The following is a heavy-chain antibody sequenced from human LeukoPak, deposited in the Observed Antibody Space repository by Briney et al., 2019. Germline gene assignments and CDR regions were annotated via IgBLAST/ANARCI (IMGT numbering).Heavy chain of an antibody. D-gene: IGHD3-9*01. J-gene: IGHJ4*02. CDR2: INSDGSST. CDR1: GFTFSSYW. Sequence: GGSLRLSCTASGFTFSSYWMHWVRQAPGKGLVWVSHINSDGSSTTYADSVKGRFTISRDNAKNTLYLQMNSLRAEDTAVYYCARAGRGLRYFDWLTYDYWGQGTLVTVSS. CDR3: ARAGRGLRYFDWLTYDY. V-gene: IGHV3-74*01.